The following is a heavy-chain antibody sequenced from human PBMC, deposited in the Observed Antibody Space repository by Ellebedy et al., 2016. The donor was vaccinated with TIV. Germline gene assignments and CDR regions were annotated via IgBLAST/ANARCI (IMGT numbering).Heavy chain of an antibody. D-gene: IGHD3/OR15-3a*01. CDR1: GGSFSAYY. CDR3: ARGAYLLGWLLLPGGMDV. J-gene: IGHJ6*02. CDR2: INHGGST. Sequence: MPGGSLRLSCAVYGGSFSAYYWSWVRQPPGKGLEWIGEINHGGSTSYTPSLKSRVTISVDTSKNQFSLKLSSVTAADTAVYYCARGAYLLGWLLLPGGMDVWGQGTTVTVSS. V-gene: IGHV4-34*01.